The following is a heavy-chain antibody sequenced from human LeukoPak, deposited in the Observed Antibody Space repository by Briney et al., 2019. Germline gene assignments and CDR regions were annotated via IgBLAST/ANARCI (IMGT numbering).Heavy chain of an antibody. CDR2: IIPILGIA. CDR1: GGTFSSYA. CDR3: ARLAIGYYDFWSGRSFDY. Sequence: SVKVSCKASGGTFSSYAISWVRQAPGQGLEWMGRIIPILGIANYAQKFQGRVTITADKSTSTAYMELSSLRSEDTAVYYCARLAIGYYDFWSGRSFDYWGQGTLVTVSS. J-gene: IGHJ4*02. D-gene: IGHD3-3*01. V-gene: IGHV1-69*04.